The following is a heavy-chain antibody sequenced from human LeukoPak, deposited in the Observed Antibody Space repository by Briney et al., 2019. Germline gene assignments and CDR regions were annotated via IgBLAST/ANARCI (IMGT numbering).Heavy chain of an antibody. CDR1: GYTFTSYG. CDR3: ARVGVRITLFGVVPRGYYFDY. V-gene: IGHV1-18*01. Sequence: GASVKVFCKASGYTFTSYGISWVRQAPGQGLEWMGWISAYNGNTNYAQKLQGRVTITTDTSTRRAYMELRSLRSDDPAVYYCARVGVRITLFGVVPRGYYFDYWGQGTLVTVSS. J-gene: IGHJ4*02. D-gene: IGHD3-3*01. CDR2: ISAYNGNT.